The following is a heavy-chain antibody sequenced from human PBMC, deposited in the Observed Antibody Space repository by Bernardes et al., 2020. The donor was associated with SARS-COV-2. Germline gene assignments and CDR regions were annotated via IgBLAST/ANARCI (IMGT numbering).Heavy chain of an antibody. Sequence: SETLSLTCAVYGGSFSGYYWSWIRQPPGKGLEWIGEINHSGSTNYNPSLKSRVTISVDTSKNQFSLKLSSVTAADTAVYYCARARYSSGWYGPRNWFDPWGQGTLVTVSS. CDR1: GGSFSGYY. D-gene: IGHD6-19*01. CDR2: INHSGST. J-gene: IGHJ5*02. V-gene: IGHV4-34*01. CDR3: ARARYSSGWYGPRNWFDP.